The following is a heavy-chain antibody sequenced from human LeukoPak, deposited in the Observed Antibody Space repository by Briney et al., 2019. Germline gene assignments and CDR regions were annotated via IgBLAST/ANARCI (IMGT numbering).Heavy chain of an antibody. CDR2: IYTSGST. CDR3: AKDRSGSYHDYYYYYGMDV. J-gene: IGHJ6*02. CDR1: GGSISSYY. D-gene: IGHD1-26*01. Sequence: SETLSLTCTVSGGSISSYYWSWIRQPAGKGLEWIGRIYTSGSTNYNPSLKSRVTMSIDTSKNQFSLKLSSVTAADTAVYYCAKDRSGSYHDYYYYYGMDVWGQGTTVTVSS. V-gene: IGHV4-4*07.